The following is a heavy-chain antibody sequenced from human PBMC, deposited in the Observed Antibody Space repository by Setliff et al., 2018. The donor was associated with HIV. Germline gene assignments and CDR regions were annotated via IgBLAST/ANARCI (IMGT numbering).Heavy chain of an antibody. CDR2: IRNDGSDK. V-gene: IGHV3-30*02. D-gene: IGHD6-13*01. J-gene: IGHJ4*02. CDR1: GFTFSSYV. Sequence: TGGSLRLSCAASGFTFSSYVMHWVRQAPGKGLEWVAYIRNDGSDKYAAVSLRGRFTIPRDNSKNTLYLQMNSLRTEDTAVYFCAKNLYSSRWSPLDYWGQGTL. CDR3: AKNLYSSRWSPLDY.